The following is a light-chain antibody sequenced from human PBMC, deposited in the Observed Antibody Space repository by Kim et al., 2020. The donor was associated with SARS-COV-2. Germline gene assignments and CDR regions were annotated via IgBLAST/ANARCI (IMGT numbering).Light chain of an antibody. J-gene: IGKJ4*01. CDR3: QQANIFPLT. CDR1: EGISTW. Sequence: ASIGDSVTMTCRASEGISTWLGWYQQTPGKAPELLIYAASTLQSGVPSRFSGGGSGTHFTLTLSGLQPEDFATYYCQQANIFPLTFGGGTKVDIK. CDR2: AAS. V-gene: IGKV1-12*01.